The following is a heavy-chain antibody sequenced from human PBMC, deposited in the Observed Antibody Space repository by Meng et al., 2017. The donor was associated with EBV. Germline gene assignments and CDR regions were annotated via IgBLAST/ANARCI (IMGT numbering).Heavy chain of an antibody. CDR3: ASESGRGYTPDY. CDR2: FLPRLGAP. CDR1: GGPFRYYA. V-gene: IGHV1-69*01. D-gene: IGHD3-10*01. J-gene: IGHJ4*02. Sequence: HVQVVVSAAGVKKPGSAFKVPCKTSGGPFRYYAISWVRQAPGKGLEWLGGFLPRLGAPNYAQKFHGRVKITADESTSTHYMDLSSLRSEDTAIYYCASESGRGYTPDYWGQGTLVTVSS.